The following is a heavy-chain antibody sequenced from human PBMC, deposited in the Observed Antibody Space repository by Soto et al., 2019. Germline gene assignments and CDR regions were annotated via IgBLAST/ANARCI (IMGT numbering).Heavy chain of an antibody. V-gene: IGHV1-2*02. Sequence: ASVKVSCKASGYPFTGYYMHWVRQSPGQGLEWMGWINPNSGGTNYAQKFQGRVTMTRDTSISTAYMELSRLSSDDTAVYYCVRYLNLEVVFYGSGAFDAFDIWGQGTMVTVSS. D-gene: IGHD3-10*01. CDR3: VRYLNLEVVFYGSGAFDAFDI. CDR2: INPNSGGT. CDR1: GYPFTGYY. J-gene: IGHJ3*02.